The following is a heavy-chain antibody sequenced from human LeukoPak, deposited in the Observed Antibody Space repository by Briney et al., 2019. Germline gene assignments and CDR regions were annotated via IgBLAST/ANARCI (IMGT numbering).Heavy chain of an antibody. D-gene: IGHD6-6*01. CDR3: ASASSFKYYFDY. V-gene: IGHV1-46*01. CDR1: GYTFTSYY. J-gene: IGHJ4*02. CDR2: INPSGGST. Sequence: GASVKVSRKASGYTFTSYYMHWVRQPPGQGLEWMGIINPSGGSTSYAQKFQGRVTMTRDMSTSTVYMELSSLRSEDTAVYYCASASSFKYYFDYWGQGTLVTVSS.